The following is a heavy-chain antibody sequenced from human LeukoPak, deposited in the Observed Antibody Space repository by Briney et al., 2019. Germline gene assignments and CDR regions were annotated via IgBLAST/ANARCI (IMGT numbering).Heavy chain of an antibody. V-gene: IGHV4-39*07. Sequence: SETLSLTCNVSGGSISSSNYYWGWIRQPPGKELEWIGNIHYSGSTYYNPSLKSRVTISVDTSKNQFSLKLSSVTAADTAVYYCARRRGHPPQLQRSGSYAYYMDVWGKGTTVTVSS. D-gene: IGHD1-26*01. CDR2: IHYSGST. CDR1: GGSISSSNYY. CDR3: ARRRGHPPQLQRSGSYAYYMDV. J-gene: IGHJ6*03.